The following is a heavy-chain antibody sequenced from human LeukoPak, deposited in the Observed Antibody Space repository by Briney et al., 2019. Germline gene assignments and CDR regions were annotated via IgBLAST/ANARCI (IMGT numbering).Heavy chain of an antibody. CDR3: AREDSSGWHDDYFDY. V-gene: IGHV3-30*04. Sequence: PGGSLRLSCAASGFTFSSYEMNWVRQAPGKGLEWVALISYDGSDKDYAKSVKGRFTISRDNSKNTLYLQMNSLRAEDTAVYYCAREDSSGWHDDYFDYWGQGTLVTVSS. J-gene: IGHJ4*02. CDR1: GFTFSSYE. D-gene: IGHD6-19*01. CDR2: ISYDGSDK.